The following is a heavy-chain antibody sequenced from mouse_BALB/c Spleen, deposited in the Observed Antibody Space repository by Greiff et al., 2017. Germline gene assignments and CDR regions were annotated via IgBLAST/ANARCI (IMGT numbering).Heavy chain of an antibody. V-gene: IGHV5-6-2*01. CDR3: ARPYYRYDGSWFAY. J-gene: IGHJ3*01. CDR1: GFTFSSYY. D-gene: IGHD2-14*01. Sequence: EVMLVESGGGLVKLGGSLKLSCAASGFTFSSYYMSWVRQTPEKGLELVAAINSNGGSTYYPDTVKGRFTISRDNAKNTLYLQMSSLKSEDTALYYCARPYYRYDGSWFAYWGQGTLVTVSA. CDR2: INSNGGST.